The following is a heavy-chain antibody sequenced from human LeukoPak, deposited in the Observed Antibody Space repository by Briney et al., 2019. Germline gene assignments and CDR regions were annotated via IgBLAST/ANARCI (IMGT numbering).Heavy chain of an antibody. D-gene: IGHD2-21*02. CDR1: GFTFSSYW. CDR3: ARVGSTDSPHAFDI. Sequence: PGGSLRVSCAASGFTFSSYWMDWVRQAPGKGLVWVSGINSDGGMTRYAESVKGRFTISRDNAKNTLYLQMNSLRAEDTSVYYCARVGSTDSPHAFDIWGQGTMVTVSS. V-gene: IGHV3-74*01. CDR2: INSDGGMT. J-gene: IGHJ3*02.